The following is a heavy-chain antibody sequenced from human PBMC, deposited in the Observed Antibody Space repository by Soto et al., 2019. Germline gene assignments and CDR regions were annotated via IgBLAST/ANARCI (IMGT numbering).Heavy chain of an antibody. Sequence: PGESLKISCKGSGYSFITYWIAWVRQKPGKGLEWMGIIDPADSETKYSPSFQGQVTISADNSKNTVYLQMNSLRGEDTAVYYCARAFRHLSNMDVWGQGTTVTVSS. CDR3: ARAFRHLSNMDV. J-gene: IGHJ6*02. CDR1: GYSFITYW. CDR2: IDPADSET. D-gene: IGHD6-6*01. V-gene: IGHV5-51*01.